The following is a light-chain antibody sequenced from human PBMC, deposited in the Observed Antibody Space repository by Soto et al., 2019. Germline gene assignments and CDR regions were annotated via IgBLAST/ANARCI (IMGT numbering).Light chain of an antibody. CDR1: QYIDSG. V-gene: IGKV1-5*03. Sequence: GDRVSINCPDTQYIDSGLAWYQQNPGKAPVLLIHEASSLEGGVPSRFSGSGSGTDFTLRISSLQPDDFATYYCQQYKTYSWTFGQGTKVEI. CDR2: EAS. J-gene: IGKJ1*01. CDR3: QQYKTYSWT.